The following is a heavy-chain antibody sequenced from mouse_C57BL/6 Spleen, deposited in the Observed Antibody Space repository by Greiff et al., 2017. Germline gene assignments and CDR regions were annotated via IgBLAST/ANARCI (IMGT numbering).Heavy chain of an antibody. D-gene: IGHD2-3*01. CDR3: ARGGYYDYFDY. J-gene: IGHJ2*01. V-gene: IGHV1-52*01. CDR2: IDPSDSET. CDR1: GYTFTSYW. Sequence: VQLQQPGAELVRPGSSVKLSCKASGYTFTSYWMHWVKQRPIQGLEWIGNIDPSDSETHYNQKFKGKATLTVDKSSSTAYMQLSSLTSEDSAVYYCARGGYYDYFDYWGQGTTLTVSS.